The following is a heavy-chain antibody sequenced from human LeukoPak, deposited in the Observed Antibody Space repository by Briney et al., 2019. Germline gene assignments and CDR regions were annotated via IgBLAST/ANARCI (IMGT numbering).Heavy chain of an antibody. V-gene: IGHV5-51*01. Sequence: GESLKISCKGSGYTFTNYWIAWVRQMPGKGLDWMGIVDPADSDSRYSPSFQGQVTISADKSISTAYLQWSSLKASDTAMYYCARHTYQVTNLDYWGQGTLVTVSS. D-gene: IGHD2-2*01. CDR2: VDPADSDS. J-gene: IGHJ4*02. CDR1: GYTFTNYW. CDR3: ARHTYQVTNLDY.